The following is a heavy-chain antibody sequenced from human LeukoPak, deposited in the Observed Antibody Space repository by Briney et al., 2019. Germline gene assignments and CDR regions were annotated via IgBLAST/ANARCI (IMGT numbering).Heavy chain of an antibody. Sequence: PSETLSLTCTVSGGSIRSYYWCWMRQPPGKGLEWIGYVYYSGSTKYNPSLKSRVTISIDTSKNQFSLKLSSVTAADTAVYYCARCFGSGCPNGVFDYWGQGTLVTVSS. J-gene: IGHJ4*02. D-gene: IGHD6-19*01. CDR2: VYYSGST. CDR3: ARCFGSGCPNGVFDY. V-gene: IGHV4-59*01. CDR1: GGSIRSYY.